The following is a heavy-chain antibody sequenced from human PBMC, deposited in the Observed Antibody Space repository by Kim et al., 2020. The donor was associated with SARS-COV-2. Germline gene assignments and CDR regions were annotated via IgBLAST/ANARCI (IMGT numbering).Heavy chain of an antibody. V-gene: IGHV1-69*04. CDR3: AREAGPYYYDSSGYYSFDY. CDR2: IIPILGIA. D-gene: IGHD3-22*01. J-gene: IGHJ4*02. CDR1: GGTFSSYA. Sequence: SVKVSCKASGGTFSSYAISWVRQAPGQGLEWMGRIIPILGIANYAQKFQGRVTITADKSTSTAYMELSSLRSEDTAVYYCAREAGPYYYDSSGYYSFDYWGQGTLVTVSS.